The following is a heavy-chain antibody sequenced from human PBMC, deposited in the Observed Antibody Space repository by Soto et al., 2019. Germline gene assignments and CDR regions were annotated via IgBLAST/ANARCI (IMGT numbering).Heavy chain of an antibody. V-gene: IGHV5-51*01. Sequence: GESLKISCQGSGYSFTSDWIGWVRQMPGKGLEWMGIINPADSDIKYSPSFQGQVTISADKSIGTAYLQWSSLKASDTAMYYCARHQRDDASRKIDCWGQGTLVTVSS. CDR2: INPADSDI. CDR1: GYSFTSDW. CDR3: ARHQRDDASRKIDC. J-gene: IGHJ4*02. D-gene: IGHD3-16*01.